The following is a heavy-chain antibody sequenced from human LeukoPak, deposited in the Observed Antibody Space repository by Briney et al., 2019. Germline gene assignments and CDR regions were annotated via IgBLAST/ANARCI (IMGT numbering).Heavy chain of an antibody. CDR1: GFTFSNYE. Sequence: GGSLRLSCAASGFTFSNYEMNWVRQAPGKGLEWVSDISGSGSSMHYADSVKGRFTISRDNAKKSVFLQMHSLRAEDTALYYCARAEYGGNSRYHGMDVWGRGTTVTVSS. J-gene: IGHJ6*02. CDR2: ISGSGSSM. D-gene: IGHD4-23*01. CDR3: ARAEYGGNSRYHGMDV. V-gene: IGHV3-48*03.